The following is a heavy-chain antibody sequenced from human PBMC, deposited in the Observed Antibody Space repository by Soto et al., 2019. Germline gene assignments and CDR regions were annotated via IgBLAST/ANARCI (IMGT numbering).Heavy chain of an antibody. D-gene: IGHD6-19*01. V-gene: IGHV3-33*01. CDR1: GFTFSSYG. CDR3: ARDCIAVAGTECYYYGMDV. CDR2: IWYDGSNK. Sequence: PGGSLRLSCAASGFTFSSYGMHWVRQAPGKXLEWVAVIWYDGSNKYYADSVKGRFTISRGNSKNTLYLQMNSLRAEDTAVYYCARDCIAVAGTECYYYGMDVWGQGTTVTGSS. J-gene: IGHJ6*02.